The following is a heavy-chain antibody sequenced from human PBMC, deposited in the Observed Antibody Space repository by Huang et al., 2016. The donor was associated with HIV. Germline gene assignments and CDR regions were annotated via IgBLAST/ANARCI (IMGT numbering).Heavy chain of an antibody. CDR3: ARGDYYDSSGYHPGYFDY. D-gene: IGHD3-22*01. Sequence: VQLIESGGGVVQPGKSLRLSCATSGFILSNYGMHWVRQAPEKGLKWVAFIRNDGMKKNYADSVRGRFTVGRDNGNNTLFLQMRSLGVDDTAVYYCARGDYYDSSGYHPGYFDYWGQGILVTVSS. CDR1: GFILSNYG. V-gene: IGHV3-33*04. CDR2: IRNDGMKK. J-gene: IGHJ4*02.